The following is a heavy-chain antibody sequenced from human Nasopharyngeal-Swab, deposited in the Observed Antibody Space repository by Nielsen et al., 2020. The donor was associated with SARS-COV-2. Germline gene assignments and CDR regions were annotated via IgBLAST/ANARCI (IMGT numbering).Heavy chain of an antibody. J-gene: IGHJ6*03. CDR2: TYFRSKWYQ. D-gene: IGHD3-3*01. CDR1: GDSVSSNSAV. Sequence: SQTLSLTCAISGDSVSSNSAVWVWLRQSPSRGLEWLGRTYFRSKWYQHYAVSVEGRITINPDTFKNQFSLQLNSVTPEDTAVYYCARGFSPPLYYYHMDVWGKGTTVTVSS. CDR3: ARGFSPPLYYYHMDV. V-gene: IGHV6-1*01.